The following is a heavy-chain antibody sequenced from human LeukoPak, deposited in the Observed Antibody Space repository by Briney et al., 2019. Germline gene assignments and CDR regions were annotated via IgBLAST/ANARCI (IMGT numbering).Heavy chain of an antibody. Sequence: GASVKVSCKASGYTFTGYYMHWVRQAPGQGLEWMGWINTNSGGTNYGQKFQGRVTMTRDTSISTANMELSKLTSDDTAVYYCARLGPAAMVSDYYYYALDVWGQGTTVTVSS. J-gene: IGHJ6*02. CDR2: INTNSGGT. D-gene: IGHD2-2*01. V-gene: IGHV1-2*02. CDR3: ARLGPAAMVSDYYYYALDV. CDR1: GYTFTGYY.